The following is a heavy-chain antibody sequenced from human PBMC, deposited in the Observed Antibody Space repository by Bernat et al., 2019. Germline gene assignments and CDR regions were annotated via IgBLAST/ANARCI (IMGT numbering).Heavy chain of an antibody. D-gene: IGHD3-10*01. CDR2: ISGSGGST. CDR3: AKALDYGSGSYWTLIFDY. V-gene: IGHV3-23*01. Sequence: EVQLLESGGGLVQPGGSLRLSCAASGFTFSSYAMSWVRQAPGKGLEWVSVISGSGGSTYYADYVKGRFTISRDNSKNTLNLQMNSLRAEDTAVYYCAKALDYGSGSYWTLIFDYWGQGTLVTVSS. J-gene: IGHJ4*02. CDR1: GFTFSSYA.